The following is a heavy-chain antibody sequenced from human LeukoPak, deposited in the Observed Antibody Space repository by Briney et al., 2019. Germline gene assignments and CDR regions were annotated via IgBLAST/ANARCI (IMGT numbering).Heavy chain of an antibody. CDR1: GFTFSSYG. V-gene: IGHV3-23*01. CDR3: ARVRAPGIVGATTPFDY. Sequence: GGSLRLSCAASGFTFSSYGMSWVRQAPGKGLEWVSAISGSGGSTYYADSVKGRFTISRDNAKNSLYLQMNSLRAEDTAVYYCARVRAPGIVGATTPFDYWGQGTLVTVSS. CDR2: ISGSGGST. D-gene: IGHD1-26*01. J-gene: IGHJ4*02.